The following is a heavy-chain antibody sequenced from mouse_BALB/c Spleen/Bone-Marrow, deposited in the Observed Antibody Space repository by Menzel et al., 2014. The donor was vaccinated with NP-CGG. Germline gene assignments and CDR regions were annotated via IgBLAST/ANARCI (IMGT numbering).Heavy chain of an antibody. CDR3: ARWEYYAMDY. CDR1: GFNIKDTY. Sequence: VQLQRPGAELVKPGASVKLSCTASGFNIKDTYMHWVKQRPEQGLEWIGRIDPANGNTKYDPKFQGKATITADTSSNTAYLQLSSLTPEDTAVYYCARWEYYAMDYWGQGTSVTVSS. CDR2: IDPANGNT. J-gene: IGHJ4*01. D-gene: IGHD4-1*01. V-gene: IGHV14-3*02.